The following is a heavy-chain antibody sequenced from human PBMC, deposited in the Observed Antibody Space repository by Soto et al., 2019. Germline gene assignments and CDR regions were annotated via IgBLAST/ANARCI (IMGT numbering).Heavy chain of an antibody. D-gene: IGHD2-2*01. CDR2: ISGSGGST. V-gene: IGHV3-23*01. CDR1: GFTFSSYA. CDR3: AKGLGYWSSTSCTLQLAADY. Sequence: GGSLRLSCAASGFTFSSYAMSWVRQAPGKGLEWVSAISGSGGSTYYADSVKGRFTISRDNSKNTLYLQMNSLRAEDTAVYYCAKGLGYWSSTSCTLQLAADYGGQGTLSTVSS. J-gene: IGHJ4*02.